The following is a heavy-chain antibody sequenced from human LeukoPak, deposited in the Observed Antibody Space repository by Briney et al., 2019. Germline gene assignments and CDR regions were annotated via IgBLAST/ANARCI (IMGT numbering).Heavy chain of an antibody. V-gene: IGHV3-7*01. CDR3: ARHWRNYYDSSGYYHFDY. CDR2: MKQDGSEK. Sequence: GGSLRLSCAASGFTFSSYWMSWVRQAPGKGLEWVANMKQDGSEKYYVDSVKGRFTISRDNAKNSLYLQMNSLRAEDTAVYYCARHWRNYYDSSGYYHFDYWGQGTLVTVSS. CDR1: GFTFSSYW. D-gene: IGHD3-22*01. J-gene: IGHJ4*02.